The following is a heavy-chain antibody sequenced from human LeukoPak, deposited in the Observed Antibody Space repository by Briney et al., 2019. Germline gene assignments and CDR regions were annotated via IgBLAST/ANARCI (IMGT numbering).Heavy chain of an antibody. CDR2: INHSGST. D-gene: IGHD6-13*01. Sequence: PSETLSLTCTVSGGSISSYYWSWIRQPPGKGLEWIGEINHSGSTNYNPSLKSRVTISVDTSKNQFSLKLSSVTAADTAVYYCARRPMSVAAARDWGQGTLVTVSS. CDR1: GGSISSYY. J-gene: IGHJ4*02. CDR3: ARRPMSVAAARD. V-gene: IGHV4-34*01.